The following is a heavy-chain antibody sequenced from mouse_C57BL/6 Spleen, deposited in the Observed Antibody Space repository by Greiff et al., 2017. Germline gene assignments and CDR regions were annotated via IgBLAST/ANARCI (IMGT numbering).Heavy chain of an antibody. Sequence: QVQLQQPGAELVRPGTSVKLSCKASGYTFTSYWMHWVKQRPGQGLEWIGVIDPSDSYTNYNQKFKGKATLTVDTSSSTAYMQLSSLTSVDSAVYYCARNADWGQGTLVTVSA. CDR2: IDPSDSYT. J-gene: IGHJ3*01. CDR3: ARNAD. V-gene: IGHV1-59*01. CDR1: GYTFTSYW.